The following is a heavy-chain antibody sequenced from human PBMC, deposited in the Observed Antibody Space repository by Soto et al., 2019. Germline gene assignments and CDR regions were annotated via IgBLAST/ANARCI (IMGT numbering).Heavy chain of an antibody. Sequence: ASVKVSCKASGYTFTSYGISWVRQAPGQGLEWMGWNSAYNGNTNYAQKLQGRVTMTTDTSTSTAYMELRSLRSDDTAVYYCARDSGLPGRFWYFDIWGRGTLVTVSS. CDR2: NSAYNGNT. J-gene: IGHJ2*01. CDR3: ARDSGLPGRFWYFDI. V-gene: IGHV1-18*01. D-gene: IGHD3-3*01. CDR1: GYTFTSYG.